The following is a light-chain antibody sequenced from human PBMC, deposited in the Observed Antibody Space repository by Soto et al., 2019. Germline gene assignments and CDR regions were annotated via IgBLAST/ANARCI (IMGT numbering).Light chain of an antibody. V-gene: IGLV1-40*01. CDR3: QYYDSSLSHVV. CDR1: SSNIGSYYD. J-gene: IGLJ2*01. Sequence: QSVLTQPPSVSGAPGQRVTIPCTGSSSNIGSYYDVHWYQQLPGTVPKLLIYGDNNRPSGVPDRFSGSKSGTSASLAITGLQPEDEADYYCQYYDSSLSHVVFGGGTKLTVL. CDR2: GDN.